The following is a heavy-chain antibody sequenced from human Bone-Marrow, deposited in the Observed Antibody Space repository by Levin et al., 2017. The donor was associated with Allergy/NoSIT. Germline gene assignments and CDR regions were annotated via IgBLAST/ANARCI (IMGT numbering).Heavy chain of an antibody. CDR1: GYTFISYD. CDR3: ARGGEVLSGFYDATPSNWFDP. D-gene: IGHD3-3*01. V-gene: IGHV1-8*01. Sequence: ASVKVSCKASGYTFISYDINWVRQAIGQGLEWMGWMNPNSGHTGYLQKFSGSVTMTRNTSTNTAYMELSSLRSDDTAVYFCARGGEVLSGFYDATPSNWFDPWGQGTLVSVSS. CDR2: MNPNSGHT. J-gene: IGHJ5*02.